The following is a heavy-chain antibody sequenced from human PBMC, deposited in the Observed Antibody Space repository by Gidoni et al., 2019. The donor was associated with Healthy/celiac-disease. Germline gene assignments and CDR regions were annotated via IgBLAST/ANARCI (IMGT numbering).Heavy chain of an antibody. CDR2: ISSSSSYI. CDR3: ARDTGYSSGWYPSYYYGMDV. D-gene: IGHD6-19*01. Sequence: DVQLVESGGGLVKPGGSLSLSCAASGFPFSSYSMHWVRQAPGKGLEWVSSISSSSSYIYYADSVKGRFTISRDNAKNSLYLQMNSLRAEDTAVYYCARDTGYSSGWYPSYYYGMDVWGQGTTVTVSS. V-gene: IGHV3-21*01. J-gene: IGHJ6*02. CDR1: GFPFSSYS.